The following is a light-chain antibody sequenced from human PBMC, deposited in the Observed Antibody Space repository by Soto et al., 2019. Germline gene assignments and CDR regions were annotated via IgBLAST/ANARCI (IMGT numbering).Light chain of an antibody. V-gene: IGKV1-27*01. J-gene: IGKJ1*01. CDR2: AAS. CDR1: QDISNY. Sequence: PMTPSPSVLIASVPPHVPTNCRASQDISNYLAWYQQKPGKVPKLLIYAASTLQSGVQSRFSGSGSGTDFTLTISRLQPEDFAAYFCQQSDSTNTRTFGQGTKVEIK. CDR3: QQSDSTNTRT.